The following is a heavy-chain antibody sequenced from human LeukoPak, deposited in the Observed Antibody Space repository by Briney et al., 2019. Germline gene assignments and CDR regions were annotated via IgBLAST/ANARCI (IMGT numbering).Heavy chain of an antibody. J-gene: IGHJ4*02. V-gene: IGHV3-30*02. CDR3: AITAI. CDR1: GFTFSNYD. CDR2: TRYDGSNK. Sequence: PGGPLRLSCVASGFTFSNYDMHWVRQAPGKGLEWVAFTRYDGSNKSYGDFVKGRFTISRDNSKNTLYLQMNNLRAEDTAVYYCAITAIRGQGTLVTVSS.